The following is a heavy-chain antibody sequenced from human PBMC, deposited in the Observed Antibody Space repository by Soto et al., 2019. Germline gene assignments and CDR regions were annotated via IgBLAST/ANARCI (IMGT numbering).Heavy chain of an antibody. CDR2: INSDGSST. D-gene: IGHD2-15*01. Sequence: GGSLRLSCAASGFTFSSYWMHWVRQAPGKGLVWVSRINSDGSSTSYADSVKGRFTISRDNAKNTLYLQMNSLRAEDTAVYYCARDRVVAATINWFDPWGRGTLVTVSS. CDR1: GFTFSSYW. J-gene: IGHJ5*02. V-gene: IGHV3-74*01. CDR3: ARDRVVAATINWFDP.